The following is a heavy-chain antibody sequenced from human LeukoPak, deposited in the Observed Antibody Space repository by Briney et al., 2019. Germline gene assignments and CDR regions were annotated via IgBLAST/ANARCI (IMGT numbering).Heavy chain of an antibody. J-gene: IGHJ5*02. V-gene: IGHV4-34*01. Sequence: SETLSLTCAVCGGSFSGYYWSWIRQPPGKGLEWIGEINHSGSTNYNPSLKSRVTISVDTSKNQFSLKLSSVTAADTAVYYCARCHIYYYDSSGYNGWFDPWGQGTLVTVSS. D-gene: IGHD3-22*01. CDR3: ARCHIYYYDSSGYNGWFDP. CDR2: INHSGST. CDR1: GGSFSGYY.